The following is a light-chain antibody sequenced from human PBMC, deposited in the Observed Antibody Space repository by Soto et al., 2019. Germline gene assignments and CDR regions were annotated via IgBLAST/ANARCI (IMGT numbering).Light chain of an antibody. V-gene: IGLV2-8*01. CDR2: KSR. J-gene: IGLJ2*01. CDR1: ASNVGGYNY. Sequence: QSVLTQPPSASGSPGQSVTISCTGAASNVGGYNYVSWYQQHPGKAPKLIISKSRERPSGVPDRFSGSKSGNTASLTVSGLQAEDEAEYYCSSYAGSNNVIFGGGTQLTVL. CDR3: SSYAGSNNVI.